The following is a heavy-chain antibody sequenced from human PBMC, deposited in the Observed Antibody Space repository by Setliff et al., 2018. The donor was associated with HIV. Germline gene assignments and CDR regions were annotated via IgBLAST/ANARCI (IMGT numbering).Heavy chain of an antibody. CDR3: AIKVYSETYGPTYGPGPYFDF. D-gene: IGHD1-26*01. Sequence: SETLSLTCTVSGDSISSHYGSWIRQPPGKGLEWIGSIFYSGITNYNPSLRGRVSISVDTSKNQFSLNLSSVTAADAALYYCAIKVYSETYGPTYGPGPYFDFWGQGTQVTVSS. J-gene: IGHJ4*02. CDR2: IFYSGIT. CDR1: GDSISSHY. V-gene: IGHV4-59*08.